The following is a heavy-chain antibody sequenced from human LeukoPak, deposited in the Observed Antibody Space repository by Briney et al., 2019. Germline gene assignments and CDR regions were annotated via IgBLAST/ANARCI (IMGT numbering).Heavy chain of an antibody. J-gene: IGHJ3*02. CDR2: IYHSGST. CDR3: ARDRGVPAAITAFDS. V-gene: IGHV4-38-2*02. D-gene: IGHD2-2*02. Sequence: KPSETLSLTCTVSGYSISSGYYWGWSRQPPGQGLEWIGSIYHSGSTYYNPSLKSRVTISVDTSKNQYSLKLSSVTAADTAVYYCARDRGVPAAITAFDSWGQGTMVTVSS. CDR1: GYSISSGYY.